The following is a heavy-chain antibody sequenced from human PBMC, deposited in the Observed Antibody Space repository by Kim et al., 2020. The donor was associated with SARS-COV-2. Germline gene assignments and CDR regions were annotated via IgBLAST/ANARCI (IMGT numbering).Heavy chain of an antibody. V-gene: IGHV4-31*02. J-gene: IGHJ4*02. Sequence: PTSRVPISVDTSKNQFSLQLSSVTAADTAVYYCARATMITFGGVIDHFDYWGQGTLVTVSS. CDR3: ARATMITFGGVIDHFDY. D-gene: IGHD3-16*02.